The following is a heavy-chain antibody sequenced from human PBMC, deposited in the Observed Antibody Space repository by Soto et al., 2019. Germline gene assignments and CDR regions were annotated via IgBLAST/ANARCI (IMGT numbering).Heavy chain of an antibody. D-gene: IGHD5-12*01. Sequence: PGGSLRLSCSASGFTFSSYAMHWVRQAPGKGLEYVSGIRGNGDPPFYADSVKGRFTISRDNSKDTLYLQMSSLSADDTAVYYCVKSRRGNNFDFSAWGPGAMVTV. V-gene: IGHV3-64D*06. J-gene: IGHJ4*02. CDR2: IRGNGDPP. CDR1: GFTFSSYA. CDR3: VKSRRGNNFDFSA.